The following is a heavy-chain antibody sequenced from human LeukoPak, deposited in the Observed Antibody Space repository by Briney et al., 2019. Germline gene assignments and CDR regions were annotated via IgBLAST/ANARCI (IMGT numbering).Heavy chain of an antibody. J-gene: IGHJ4*02. Sequence: GGSLRLSCAASGFTFSSYGMGWVRQAPGKGLEWVSSISSRSSYIYYADSVKGRFTISRDNAKNSLYLQMNSLRAEDTAVYYCASIVYSGYDSNDYWGQGTLVTVSS. D-gene: IGHD5-12*01. CDR2: ISSRSSYI. V-gene: IGHV3-21*01. CDR1: GFTFSSYG. CDR3: ASIVYSGYDSNDY.